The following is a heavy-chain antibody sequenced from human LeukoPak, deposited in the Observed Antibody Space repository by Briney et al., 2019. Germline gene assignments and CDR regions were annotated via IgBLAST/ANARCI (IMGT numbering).Heavy chain of an antibody. J-gene: IGHJ5*02. Sequence: ASVKVSCKASGYIFTNYDINWVRQATGQGLEWMGWMKPNSGNTGYAQKFHGRVTMTRNTSTNTAYMELSSLRSEDTAMYYCARMATDGTMNWFDPWGQGTLVIVSS. CDR2: MKPNSGNT. V-gene: IGHV1-8*01. CDR1: GYIFTNYD. CDR3: ARMATDGTMNWFDP. D-gene: IGHD6-13*01.